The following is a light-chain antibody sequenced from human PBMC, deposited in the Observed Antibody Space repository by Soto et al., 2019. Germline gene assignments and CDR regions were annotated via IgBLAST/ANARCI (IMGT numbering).Light chain of an antibody. Sequence: QSALTQPRSVSGSPGQSVTISCSGTSSDVGGSKYVSWYQQHPGKAPKLMIYDVTKRPSGVPDRFSGSKSGNTASLTISWLQAEDEADYYCCSYAGSYTVMFDGGTKVTVL. J-gene: IGLJ3*02. CDR2: DVT. CDR3: CSYAGSYTVM. CDR1: SSDVGGSKY. V-gene: IGLV2-11*01.